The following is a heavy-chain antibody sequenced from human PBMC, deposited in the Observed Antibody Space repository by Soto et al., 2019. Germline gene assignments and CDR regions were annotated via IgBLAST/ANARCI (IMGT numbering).Heavy chain of an antibody. CDR1: GGSFSGYC. CDR2: INHSGRV. V-gene: IGHV4-34*01. Sequence: PSETLSLTCAVYGGSFSGYCWTWIRQAPGKGLEWIGEINHSGRVNYSPSLKSRVTISLDTSKNQFSLTLSAVTAADTAMYYCSTRAYDTNGYYRFDPWGQGTLVTVSS. J-gene: IGHJ5*01. CDR3: STRAYDTNGYYRFDP. D-gene: IGHD3-22*01.